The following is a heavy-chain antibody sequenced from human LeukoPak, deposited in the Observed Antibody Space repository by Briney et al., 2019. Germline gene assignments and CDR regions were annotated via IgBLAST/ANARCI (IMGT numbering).Heavy chain of an antibody. J-gene: IGHJ4*02. CDR1: GYTFTGYY. CDR3: ARYTFYDSSGYFLVFDY. Sequence: ASVKVSCKASGYTFTGYYMHWVRQAPGQGLEWMGWINPNSGGTNYAQKLQGRVTMTTDTSTSTAYMELRSLRSDDTAVYYCARYTFYDSSGYFLVFDYWGQGTLVTVSS. V-gene: IGHV1-2*02. CDR2: INPNSGGT. D-gene: IGHD3-22*01.